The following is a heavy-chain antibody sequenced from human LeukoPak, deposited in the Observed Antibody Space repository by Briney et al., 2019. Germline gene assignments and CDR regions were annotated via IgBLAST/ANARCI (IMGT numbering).Heavy chain of an antibody. CDR3: ARHRGGGGYHYMDV. D-gene: IGHD2-21*01. CDR1: GGPLGRSNTY. Sequence: SDTLSLTCTVSGGPLGRSNTYWGWLRQTPGKGLEWLGTILHSGYTYNNPSLKSRVTMSVDSSKNQFSLSLSSVTAADTAVYFCARHRGGGGYHYMDVWGKGTTVIVSS. J-gene: IGHJ6*03. V-gene: IGHV4-39*01. CDR2: ILHSGYT.